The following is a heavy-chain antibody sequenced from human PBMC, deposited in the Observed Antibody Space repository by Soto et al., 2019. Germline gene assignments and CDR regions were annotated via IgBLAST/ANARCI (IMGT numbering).Heavy chain of an antibody. Sequence: QVQLVQSGAEVKKPGASVKVSCKASGYTFTSYYWHWRLQAPGQGHEWKGISNPSGGSTSYAQKFQGRVTMTGDKDTSTVYMELGSVTSEDTAVYYCARGYIAVSGTGNFDSLGQGTLVTVSS. D-gene: IGHD6-19*01. CDR3: ARGYIAVSGTGNFDS. CDR1: GYTFTSYY. CDR2: SNPSGGST. J-gene: IGHJ4*02. V-gene: IGHV1-46*03.